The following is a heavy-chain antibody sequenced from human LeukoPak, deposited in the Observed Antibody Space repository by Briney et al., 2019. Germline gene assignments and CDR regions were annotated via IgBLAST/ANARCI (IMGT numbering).Heavy chain of an antibody. V-gene: IGHV1-8*03. Sequence: GASVKVSCKASGYTFTSYDINWVRQATGQGLEWMGWMNPNSGNTGYAQKFQGRVTITRNTSISTAYMELSSLRSEDTAVYYCARGRLWGGWPYWYFDLWGRGTLVTVSS. CDR2: MNPNSGNT. CDR1: GYTFTSYD. D-gene: IGHD6-19*01. CDR3: ARGRLWGGWPYWYFDL. J-gene: IGHJ2*01.